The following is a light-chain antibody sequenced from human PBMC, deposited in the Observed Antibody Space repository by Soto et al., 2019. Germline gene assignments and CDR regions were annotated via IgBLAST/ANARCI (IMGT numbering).Light chain of an antibody. CDR2: DAS. V-gene: IGKV3-20*01. CDR1: QSISTY. Sequence: EVVLTQYPATLSLSAGERATLSCTASQSISTYLTWYQHKPGQAPRLLIYDASSRATGIPDRFSGSGSGTDFTLTISRLEPEYFAVYYCQQYGSSPLTFGGGTKVDIK. CDR3: QQYGSSPLT. J-gene: IGKJ4*01.